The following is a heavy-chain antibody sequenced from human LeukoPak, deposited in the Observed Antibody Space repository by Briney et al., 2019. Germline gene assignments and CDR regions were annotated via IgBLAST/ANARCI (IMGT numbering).Heavy chain of an antibody. Sequence: GGSLRLSCAASGFTFSSHWMHWVRQAPGKGLVWVSRINSDGSSTSYADSVKGRFTISRDNAKNTLYLQMNSLRAEDTAVYYCARAPVTSCRGAFCYPFDYWGQGTLVTVSS. CDR3: ARAPVTSCRGAFCYPFDY. CDR1: GFTFSSHW. CDR2: INSDGSST. V-gene: IGHV3-74*01. D-gene: IGHD2-15*01. J-gene: IGHJ4*02.